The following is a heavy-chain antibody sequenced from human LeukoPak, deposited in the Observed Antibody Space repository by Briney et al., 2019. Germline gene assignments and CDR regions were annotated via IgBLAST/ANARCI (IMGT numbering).Heavy chain of an antibody. V-gene: IGHV5-51*01. Sequence: GESLKISCAGAGYSFSSYWICWVRQLPEKGLEWMGIIYPGDSDTRYSPSFQGQVTISADKSISTAYLQWTSLKASDTAMYYCALRGTQEYFVHWGQGTLVTVSS. CDR1: GYSFSSYW. J-gene: IGHJ1*01. CDR3: ALRGTQEYFVH. CDR2: IYPGDSDT.